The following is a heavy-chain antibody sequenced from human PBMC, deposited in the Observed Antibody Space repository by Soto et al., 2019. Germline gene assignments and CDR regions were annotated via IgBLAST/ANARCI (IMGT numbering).Heavy chain of an antibody. CDR1: GGSISSSSYY. V-gene: IGHV4-39*01. J-gene: IGHJ4*02. D-gene: IGHD6-19*01. CDR3: AREEYSSGSQIDY. CDR2: IYYSGST. Sequence: SETLSLTCTVSGGSISSSSYYWGWIRQPPGKGLEWIGSIYYSGSTYYNPSLKSRVTISVDTSKNQFSLKLSSVTAADTAVYYCAREEYSSGSQIDYWGQGTLVTVSS.